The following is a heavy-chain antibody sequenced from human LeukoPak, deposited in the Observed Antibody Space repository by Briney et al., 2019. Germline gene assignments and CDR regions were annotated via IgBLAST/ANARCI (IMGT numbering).Heavy chain of an antibody. CDR2: IYYSGST. CDR3: AGYGSGSYWEYNWFDP. D-gene: IGHD3-10*01. CDR1: GGSISSHY. J-gene: IGHJ5*02. Sequence: SETLSLTCTVSGGSISSHYWSWIRQPPGKGLEWIGYIYYSGSTNYNPSLKSRVTISVDTSKNQFSLKLSSVTAADTAVYYCAGYGSGSYWEYNWFDPWGQGTLVTVSS. V-gene: IGHV4-59*11.